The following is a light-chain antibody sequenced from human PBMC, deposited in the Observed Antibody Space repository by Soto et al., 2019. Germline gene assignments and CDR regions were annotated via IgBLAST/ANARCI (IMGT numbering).Light chain of an antibody. CDR3: QQYNNWPPST. CDR2: GAY. CDR1: QSVSSK. J-gene: IGKJ5*01. V-gene: IGKV3D-15*01. Sequence: ETVMTQSPATLSVSPGERATLSFRASQSVSSKLAWYQQKPGQAPRLLIYGAYTRATGIPARFSGSGSGTEFTLTISSLQSEDFAVYYCQQYNNWPPSTFGQGTRLEIK.